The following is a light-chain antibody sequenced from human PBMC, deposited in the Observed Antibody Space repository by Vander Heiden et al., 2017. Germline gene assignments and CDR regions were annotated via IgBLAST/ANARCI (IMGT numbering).Light chain of an antibody. CDR3: QQYHNWPPWT. CDR1: QTISRN. J-gene: IGKJ1*01. CDR2: GAS. Sequence: ILMTQSPATLSVSPGEGVTLSCRASQTISRNLAWYQRKPGQAPRLLIYGASTRATGVPGRFSGGGSGTEFTLTISSLQSDDLAVYYCQQYHNWPPWTFGQGTKVEFK. V-gene: IGKV3-15*01.